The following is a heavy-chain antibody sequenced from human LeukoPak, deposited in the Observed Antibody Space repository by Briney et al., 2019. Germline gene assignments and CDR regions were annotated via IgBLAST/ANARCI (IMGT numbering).Heavy chain of an antibody. Sequence: GGSLRLSCAASGFTFSNAWMSWVRQAPGKGLEWVGRIKNKTDGGAPDYAAPVKGRFTISRDDSKNTLYLQMNSLKTEDTAVYYCTGVSRSSWYDYWGQGTLVTVSS. V-gene: IGHV3-15*01. J-gene: IGHJ4*02. D-gene: IGHD6-13*01. CDR1: GFTFSNAW. CDR3: TGVSRSSWYDY. CDR2: IKNKTDGGAP.